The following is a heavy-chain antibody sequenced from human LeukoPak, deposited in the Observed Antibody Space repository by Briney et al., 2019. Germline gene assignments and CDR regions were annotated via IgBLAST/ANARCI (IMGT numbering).Heavy chain of an antibody. J-gene: IGHJ4*02. CDR1: GFTFSSYA. V-gene: IGHV3-30-3*01. CDR2: ISYDGSNK. CDR3: ASSTRRHDY. D-gene: IGHD1-1*01. Sequence: GGSLRLSCAASGFTFSSYAMSWVRQAPGKGLEWVAVISYDGSNKYYADSVKGRFTISRDNSKNTLYLQMNSLRAEDTAVYYCASSTRRHDYWGQGTLVTVSS.